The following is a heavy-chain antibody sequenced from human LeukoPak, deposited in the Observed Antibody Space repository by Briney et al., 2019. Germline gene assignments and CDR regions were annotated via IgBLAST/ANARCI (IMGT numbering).Heavy chain of an antibody. CDR1: GGSFSGYY. CDR2: INHSGST. J-gene: IGHJ4*02. D-gene: IGHD3-10*01. CDR3: ARVGYGSGSRVDY. Sequence: SETLSLTCAVYGGSFSGYYWSWIPQPPGKGLEGIGEINHSGSTNYNPSLKSRVTISVDTSKNQFSLKLSSVTAADTAVYYCARVGYGSGSRVDYWGQGTLVTVSS. V-gene: IGHV4-34*01.